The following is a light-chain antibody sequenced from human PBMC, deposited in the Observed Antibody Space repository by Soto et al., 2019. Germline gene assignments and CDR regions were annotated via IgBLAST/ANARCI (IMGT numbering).Light chain of an antibody. J-gene: IGLJ1*01. CDR2: EVS. Sequence: QSVLTQPAPVSGSPGQSITISCTGTSSDVGGYNYVSWHQQHPGKAPKLMIYEVSNRPSGVPDRFSGSKSGDTTSLTISGLQAEDEADYYCSSYTSSSTRVFGTGTKVTVL. V-gene: IGLV2-14*01. CDR1: SSDVGGYNY. CDR3: SSYTSSSTRV.